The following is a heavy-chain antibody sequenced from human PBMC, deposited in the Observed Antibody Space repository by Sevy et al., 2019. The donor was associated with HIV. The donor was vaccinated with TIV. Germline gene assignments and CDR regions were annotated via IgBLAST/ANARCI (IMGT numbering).Heavy chain of an antibody. CDR2: ISYDGSNK. CDR1: GFTFSSYG. Sequence: GGSLRLSCAASGFTFSSYGMHWVRQAPGKGLEWVAVISYDGSNKYYADSVKGRFTISKDNSKNTLYLQMNSLRAEDTAVYYCAKDRSGYYDYWGQRTLVTVSS. V-gene: IGHV3-30*18. D-gene: IGHD3-22*01. J-gene: IGHJ4*02. CDR3: AKDRSGYYDY.